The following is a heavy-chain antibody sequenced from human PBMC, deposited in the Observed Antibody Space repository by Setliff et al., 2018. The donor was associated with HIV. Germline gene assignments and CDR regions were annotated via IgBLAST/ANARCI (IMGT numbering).Heavy chain of an antibody. CDR1: GFTFTTYA. CDR2: ISGTGAST. V-gene: IGHV3-23*01. CDR3: ARVRDYSDSSGYTYYFDN. D-gene: IGHD3-22*01. J-gene: IGHJ4*02. Sequence: GGSLRLSCAASGFTFTTYAMSWVRQAPGKGLEWVSCISGTGASTYYAASVKGRFTISRDNAKNSLYLQMNSLRAEDTALYYCARVRDYSDSSGYTYYFDNWGQGTLVTVSS.